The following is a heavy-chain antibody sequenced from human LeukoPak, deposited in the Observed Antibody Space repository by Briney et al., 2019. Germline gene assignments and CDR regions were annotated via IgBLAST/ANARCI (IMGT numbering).Heavy chain of an antibody. CDR2: IKSKTNGGTT. CDR3: TTVYSGFVY. D-gene: IGHD2-21*01. J-gene: IGHJ4*02. CDR1: GFTFDDFA. Sequence: KSGRSLRLSCAASGFTFDDFAMHWVRQAPGKGLEWVGRIKSKTNGGTTDYAAPVKGRFTISRDDSKSTLYLQMNSLKTEDTAVYYCTTVYSGFVYWGQGTLVTVSS. V-gene: IGHV3-15*07.